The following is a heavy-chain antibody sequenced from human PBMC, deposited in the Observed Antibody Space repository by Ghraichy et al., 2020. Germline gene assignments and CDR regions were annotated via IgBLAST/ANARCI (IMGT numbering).Heavy chain of an antibody. D-gene: IGHD1-14*01. CDR2: ISSSSSYI. CDR1: GFTFSSYS. Sequence: GGSLRLSCAASGFTFSSYSMNWVRQAPGKGLEWVSSISSSSSYIYYADSVKGRFTISRDNAKNSLYLQMNSLRAEDTAVYYCARYGGWYNTWWPHYFDYWGQGTLVTVSS. J-gene: IGHJ4*02. CDR3: ARYGGWYNTWWPHYFDY. V-gene: IGHV3-21*01.